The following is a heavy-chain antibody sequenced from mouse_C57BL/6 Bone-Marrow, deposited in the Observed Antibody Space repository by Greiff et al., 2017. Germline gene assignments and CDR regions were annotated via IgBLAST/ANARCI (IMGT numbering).Heavy chain of an antibody. V-gene: IGHV1-63*01. CDR2: IYPGGGYT. CDR3: ARSGYYGSSCGYFDV. D-gene: IGHD1-1*01. Sequence: VMLVESGAELVRPGTSVKMSCKASGYTFTNYWIGWAKQRPGHGLEWIGDIYPGGGYTNYNEKFKGKATLTADKSSSTAYMQFSSLTSEDSAIYYCARSGYYGSSCGYFDVWGTGTTVTVSS. CDR1: GYTFTNYW. J-gene: IGHJ1*03.